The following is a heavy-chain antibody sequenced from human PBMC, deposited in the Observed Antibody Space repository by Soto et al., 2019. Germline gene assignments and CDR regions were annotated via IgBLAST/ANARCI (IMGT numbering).Heavy chain of an antibody. V-gene: IGHV3-74*03. D-gene: IGHD3-16*01. J-gene: IGHJ4*02. Sequence: EVQLVESGGGSVQPGGSLRLSCAASGFTFSNYWMHWVRAAPGKGLVWVSRINNDGSNTAYADPVKGRFTISRDNAKNMLYLQMHSLRAEDTAVYYCARDLGGPDYWGQGTLVMVSS. CDR3: ARDLGGPDY. CDR2: INNDGSNT. CDR1: GFTFSNYW.